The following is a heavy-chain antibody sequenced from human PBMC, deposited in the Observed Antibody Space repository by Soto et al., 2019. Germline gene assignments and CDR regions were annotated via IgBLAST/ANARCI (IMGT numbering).Heavy chain of an antibody. CDR2: IKTKTDGGTT. CDR3: ARAYCSSTSCYEFDY. J-gene: IGHJ4*02. CDR1: GFTFSNAW. D-gene: IGHD2-2*01. V-gene: IGHV3-15*01. Sequence: GSLRLSCAASGFTFSNAWMSWVRQAPGKGLEWVGRIKTKTDGGTTDYAAPVKGRFTISRDDSENTLYLQMNSLRAEDTAVYYCARAYCSSTSCYEFDYWGQGTLVTVSS.